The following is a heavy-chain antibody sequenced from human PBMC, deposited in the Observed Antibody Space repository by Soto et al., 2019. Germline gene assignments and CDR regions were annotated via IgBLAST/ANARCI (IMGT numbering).Heavy chain of an antibody. D-gene: IGHD6-13*01. J-gene: IGHJ1*01. CDR3: TTDWWYSRSWREI. CDR1: GFTFSNAW. Sequence: PGGSLRLSCAASGFTFSNAWMSWVRQAPGKGLEWVGRIKSKTDGGTTDYAAPVKGRFTISRDDSKNTLYLQMNSLKTEDTAVYYCTTDWWYSRSWREIWGQGTPVTVSS. CDR2: IKSKTDGGTT. V-gene: IGHV3-15*01.